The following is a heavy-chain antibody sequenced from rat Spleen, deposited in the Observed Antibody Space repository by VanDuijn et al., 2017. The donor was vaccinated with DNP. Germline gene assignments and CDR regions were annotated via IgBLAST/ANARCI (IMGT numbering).Heavy chain of an antibody. CDR1: EFTFSDYY. V-gene: IGHV5-20*01. CDR2: ISYHGGNT. Sequence: EVQLVESGGGLVQPGRSLKLSCAASEFTFSDYYMAWVRQAPTKGLECVAYISYHGGNTFYGDSVKGRFTISRDNAKSTLYLQMNSLRSEDTATYYCTKTGGNWVAHWGQGTLVTVSS. D-gene: IGHD1-11*01. CDR3: TKTGGNWVAH. J-gene: IGHJ3*01.